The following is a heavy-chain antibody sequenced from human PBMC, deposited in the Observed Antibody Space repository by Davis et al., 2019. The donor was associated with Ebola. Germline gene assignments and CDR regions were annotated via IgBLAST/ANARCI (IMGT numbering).Heavy chain of an antibody. J-gene: IGHJ2*01. CDR3: ARGVAVALNWYFDL. D-gene: IGHD6-19*01. CDR2: IIPIFGTA. CDR1: VGTFSSYA. Sequence: SVQVSCKASVGTFSSYAISWVRQAPGQGLEWPGGIIPIFGTANHAQKFQGRVTITADESTSTAYMELSSLRSDDTAVYYCARGVAVALNWYFDLWGRGTLVTVSS. V-gene: IGHV1-69*13.